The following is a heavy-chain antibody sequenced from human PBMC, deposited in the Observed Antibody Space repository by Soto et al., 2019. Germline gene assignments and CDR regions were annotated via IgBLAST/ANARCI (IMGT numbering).Heavy chain of an antibody. Sequence: QVQLVESGGGVVQPGRSLRLSCAASGFTFNSYGMHWVRQAPGKGLEWVARISYDGSNTNYVESVKGQFTISRDNSQNTAYLQMNSLRAEDTAVYYCAKDTYYHDSSGFYIFDYWGQGTLVTVSS. CDR2: ISYDGSNT. CDR3: AKDTYYHDSSGFYIFDY. J-gene: IGHJ4*02. CDR1: GFTFNSYG. D-gene: IGHD3-22*01. V-gene: IGHV3-30*18.